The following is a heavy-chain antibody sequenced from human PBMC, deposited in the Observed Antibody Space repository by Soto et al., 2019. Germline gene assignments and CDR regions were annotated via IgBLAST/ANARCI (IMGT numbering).Heavy chain of an antibody. J-gene: IGHJ4*02. V-gene: IGHV3-15*01. CDR1: GFTFSNAW. D-gene: IGHD2-8*01. CDR2: IKSKTDGGTT. CDR3: TTAGNGDY. Sequence: EVQLVESGGGLVKPGGSLRLSCAASGFTFSNAWMSWVRQAPGKGLEWVGGIKSKTDGGTTDYAAPVKGRFTISRDDSKNTLYLQMNSLKTEDTAVYYCTTAGNGDYWGQGTLVTVSS.